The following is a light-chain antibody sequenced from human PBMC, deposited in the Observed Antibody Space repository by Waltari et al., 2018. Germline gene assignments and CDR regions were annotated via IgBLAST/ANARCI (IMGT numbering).Light chain of an antibody. V-gene: IGKV3-11*01. CDR3: QHRSNFT. Sequence: EIVLTQSPPTLSLSPGEGATLSCRASQTVTNSLAWYQQKPGQAPRLLIFDASNRATGIPARFSGSGSGTDFTLTISSLEPEDFAVYFCQHRSNFTFGGGTRVEIK. CDR2: DAS. J-gene: IGKJ4*01. CDR1: QTVTNS.